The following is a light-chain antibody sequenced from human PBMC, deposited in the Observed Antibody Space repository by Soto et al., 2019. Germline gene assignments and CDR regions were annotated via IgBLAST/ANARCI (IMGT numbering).Light chain of an antibody. CDR3: SSYTRSSTLVV. V-gene: IGLV2-14*01. CDR2: DVS. J-gene: IGLJ2*01. CDR1: SSDVGGYNY. Sequence: QSALTQPASVSGSPGQSITISCTGTSSDVGGYNYVSWYQQHPGKAPKLMIYDVSNRPSGVSNRFSGSKSGNTASQTISGLQAEDEADYYCSSYTRSSTLVVFGGGTKLTVL.